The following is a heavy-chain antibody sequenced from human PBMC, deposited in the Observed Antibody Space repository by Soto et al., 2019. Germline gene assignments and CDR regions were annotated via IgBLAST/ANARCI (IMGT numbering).Heavy chain of an antibody. V-gene: IGHV1-69*01. J-gene: IGHJ5*02. CDR2: ITPVFGTA. D-gene: IGHD4-17*01. Sequence: QVQLVQSGAEVKKPWSSVKVSCKASADTFNSYSLSWLRQAPGQRLEWMGGITPVFGTADYAQSFEDRLTITADDSTSTVSMELSSLRSDDTAVYYCARSLEGTTVTNWFDPWGQGALVTVSS. CDR3: ARSLEGTTVTNWFDP. CDR1: ADTFNSYS.